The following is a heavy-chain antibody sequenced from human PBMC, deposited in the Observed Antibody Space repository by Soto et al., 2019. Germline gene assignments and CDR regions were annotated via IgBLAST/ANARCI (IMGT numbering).Heavy chain of an antibody. CDR1: GYTFSNYA. V-gene: IGHV1-18*01. D-gene: IGHD3-9*01. J-gene: IGHJ5*02. CDR3: ARDGGDDSLTGGNH. Sequence: QVLLVQSGAEVKKPGASVKVSCKTSGYTFSNYAISWVRRAPGRGLEWIGWTSAYNGNTNYAQKFQGRVTVTTDTSTSTVDMELRSLRHDDTAVYFCARDGGDDSLTGGNHWGQGTQVIVSS. CDR2: TSAYNGNT.